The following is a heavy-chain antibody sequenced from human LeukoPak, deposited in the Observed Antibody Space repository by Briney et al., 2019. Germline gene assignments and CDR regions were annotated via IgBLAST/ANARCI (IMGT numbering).Heavy chain of an antibody. V-gene: IGHV3-74*01. CDR1: GFTFSSYW. CDR3: ARPPFLEWLVFDY. CDR2: INTDGSST. J-gene: IGHJ4*02. D-gene: IGHD3-3*01. Sequence: GGSLRLSCAASGFTFSSYWMHWVRQAPGKGLVWVSRINTDGSSTSYADSVKGRFTISRDNAKNTLYLQMNSLRAEDTAVYYCARPPFLEWLVFDYWGQGTLVTVSS.